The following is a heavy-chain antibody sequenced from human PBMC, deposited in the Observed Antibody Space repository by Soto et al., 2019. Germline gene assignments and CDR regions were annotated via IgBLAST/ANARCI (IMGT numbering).Heavy chain of an antibody. CDR3: ARVPDR. J-gene: IGHJ5*02. V-gene: IGHV4-30-2*01. D-gene: IGHD2-2*01. CDR1: GGSISSGGYS. Sequence: SETLSLTCAVSGGSISSGGYSWGWIRQPPGKGLEWIGYIYHSGSTYYNPSLKSRVTISVDRSKNQFSPKLSSVTAADTAVYYCARVPDRWGQGTLVTVSS. CDR2: IYHSGST.